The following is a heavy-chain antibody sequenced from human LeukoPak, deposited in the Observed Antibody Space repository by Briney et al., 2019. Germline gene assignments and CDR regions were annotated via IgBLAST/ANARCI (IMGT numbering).Heavy chain of an antibody. CDR1: GFILNNYY. CDR3: AKREAVAAMSNFDY. CDR2: IQHGGGNQ. J-gene: IGHJ4*02. D-gene: IGHD6-19*01. V-gene: IGHV3-30*02. Sequence: GGSLEPSCAASGFILNNYYMHWVRQAPGKGLEWVASIQHGGGNQYYVDSVKGRFTISRDNSKNTLYLQMNSLRTEDTAVYYCAKREAVAAMSNFDYWGQGTLVSVSS.